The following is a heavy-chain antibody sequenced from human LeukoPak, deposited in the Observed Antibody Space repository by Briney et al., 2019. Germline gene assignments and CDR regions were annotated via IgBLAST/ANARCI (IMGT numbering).Heavy chain of an antibody. CDR3: ARDFMH. CDR2: INHNGGT. V-gene: IGHV4-34*01. Sequence: SETLSLTCAVYGGSFSGYYWSWIRQPPGKGLEWIGEINHNGGTGYNPSLKSRVTISIDTSKNQVSLKLTSVTAADTAVYYCARDFMHWGQGISVTVSS. J-gene: IGHJ4*02. D-gene: IGHD3-16*01. CDR1: GGSFSGYY.